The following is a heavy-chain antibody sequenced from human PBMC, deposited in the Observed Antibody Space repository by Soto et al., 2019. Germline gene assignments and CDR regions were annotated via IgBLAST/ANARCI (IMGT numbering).Heavy chain of an antibody. CDR1: SGSISSSNW. D-gene: IGHD6-13*01. Sequence: QVQLQESGPGLVKPSGTLSLTCAVSSGSISSSNWWSWVRQPPGKGLEWIGEIHHSGSTNYNPSLKSRVTISVDKSKHQFSLKLSSVTAADTAVYYCARGSSSSWYFPFDYWGQGTLVTVSS. CDR3: ARGSSSSWYFPFDY. CDR2: IHHSGST. J-gene: IGHJ4*02. V-gene: IGHV4-4*02.